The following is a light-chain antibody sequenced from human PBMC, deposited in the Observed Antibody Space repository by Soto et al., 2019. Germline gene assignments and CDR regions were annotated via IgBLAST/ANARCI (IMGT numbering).Light chain of an antibody. CDR3: QQRSNWPKT. CDR2: DAS. V-gene: IGKV3-11*01. CDR1: QSVSSY. J-gene: IGKJ1*01. Sequence: EIVLTQSPATLSLSPGERATLSCRSSQSVSSYLAWYQQKPGQAPRLLIYDASNRATGIPARFSGSGSGTDFTLTIISLEPEDFGVYYCQQRSNWPKTFGQGTKVEIK.